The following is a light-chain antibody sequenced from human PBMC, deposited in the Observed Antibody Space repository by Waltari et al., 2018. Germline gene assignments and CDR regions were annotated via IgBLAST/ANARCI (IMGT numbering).Light chain of an antibody. J-gene: IGLJ3*02. CDR2: DVS. CDR1: SSDVGGYNY. CDR3: RSYAGSYTWV. V-gene: IGLV2-11*01. Sequence: QSALTQPRSVSGSPGQSVTISCTGTSSDVGGYNYVSWYQQPPGKAPKLMIYDVSKRPSGVPNRFVCSKSCNTASLTISGLQAEDEADYYCRSYAGSYTWVFGGGTKLTVL.